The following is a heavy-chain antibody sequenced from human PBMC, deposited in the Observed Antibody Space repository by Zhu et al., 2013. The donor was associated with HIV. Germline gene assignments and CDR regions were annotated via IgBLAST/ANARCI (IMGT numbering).Heavy chain of an antibody. CDR3: GMGSGILTGSPHTYYMDV. Sequence: QVQLVQSGAEVKKPGSSVKVSCKASGGTFSSYAISWVRQAPGQGLEWMGGIIPIFGTANYAQKFQGRVTITADESTSTAYMELSSLRSEDTAVYYCGMGSGILTGSPHTYYMDVWGKGPRSPSP. J-gene: IGHJ6*03. CDR2: IIPIFGTA. D-gene: IGHD3-9*01. CDR1: GGTFSSYA. V-gene: IGHV1-69*01.